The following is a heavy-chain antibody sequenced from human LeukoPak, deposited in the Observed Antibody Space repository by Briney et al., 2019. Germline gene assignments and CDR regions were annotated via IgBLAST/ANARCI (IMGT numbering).Heavy chain of an antibody. CDR3: ARGSKTAGTIYTFDY. D-gene: IGHD6-13*01. Sequence: GGSLRLSCAASGFTSSTYDFSTYAMSWVRQAPGKGLEWVSGPSGTGLTTFYPDSVKGRFTISRDNSKNTLYLQMNSLRADDTAIYYCARGSKTAGTIYTFDYWGQGTLVTVPS. J-gene: IGHJ4*02. CDR1: GFTSSTYDFSTYA. V-gene: IGHV3-23*01. CDR2: PSGTGLTT.